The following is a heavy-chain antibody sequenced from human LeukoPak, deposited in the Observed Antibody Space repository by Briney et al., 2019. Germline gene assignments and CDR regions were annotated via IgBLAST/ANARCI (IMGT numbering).Heavy chain of an antibody. Sequence: AGGSLRLSCAASGFTFSSYAMHWVRQAPGKGLEWVSCISRTSATISYADSVKGRFTISRDIAKNSLYLQMNSLRDEDTAEYYCARDVDWAFDFWGRGTLVTVSS. CDR3: ARDVDWAFDF. D-gene: IGHD3-9*01. CDR1: GFTFSSYA. CDR2: ISRTSATI. V-gene: IGHV3-48*02. J-gene: IGHJ4*02.